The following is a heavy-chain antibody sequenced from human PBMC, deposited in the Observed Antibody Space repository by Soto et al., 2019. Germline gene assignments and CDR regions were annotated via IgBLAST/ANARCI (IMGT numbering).Heavy chain of an antibody. V-gene: IGHV3-23*01. D-gene: IGHD2-15*01. J-gene: IGHJ6*02. CDR3: AKKIRRDIVRYGMDV. Sequence: EVQLLESGGGLVQPGGSLRLSCAASGFTFSSYGMSWVRQAPGKGLEWVSAISGSGGSTYYADSVKCRFTISRDNSKNSLYLQMNNLRAEDTAVYYCAKKIRRDIVRYGMDVWGQGTTVTVSS. CDR2: ISGSGGST. CDR1: GFTFSSYG.